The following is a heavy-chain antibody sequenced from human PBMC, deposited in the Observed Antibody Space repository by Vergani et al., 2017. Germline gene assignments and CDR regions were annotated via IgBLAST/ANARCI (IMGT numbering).Heavy chain of an antibody. CDR1: GFTFSSYG. Sequence: QVQLVESGGGVVQPGRSLRLSCAASGFTFSSYGMHWVRQAPGKGLEWVASIWYDGSNKYYADSVKGRFTISRDNSKNTLYLHMNSLRAEDTAVYYCARDYRAGGTIDYWGQGTLVTVSS. D-gene: IGHD6-13*01. CDR2: IWYDGSNK. CDR3: ARDYRAGGTIDY. V-gene: IGHV3-33*01. J-gene: IGHJ4*02.